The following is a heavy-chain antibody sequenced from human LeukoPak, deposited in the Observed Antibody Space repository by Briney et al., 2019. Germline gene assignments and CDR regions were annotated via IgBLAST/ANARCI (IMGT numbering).Heavy chain of an antibody. CDR1: GFTFTSYN. V-gene: IGHV3-74*03. Sequence: PGGSLRLSCAASGFTFTSYNMHWVRQVSGKGLVWVSRITTGVSTTMYADSVKGRFTISRDNAKNTVHLQMSSLRAEGTAIYYCARGYYGDPVAFDYWGQGTLVTVSS. D-gene: IGHD3-10*01. CDR2: ITTGVSTT. CDR3: ARGYYGDPVAFDY. J-gene: IGHJ4*02.